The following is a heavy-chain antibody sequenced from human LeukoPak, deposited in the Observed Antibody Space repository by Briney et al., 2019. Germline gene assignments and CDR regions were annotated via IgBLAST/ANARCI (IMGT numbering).Heavy chain of an antibody. CDR2: MNPNSGNT. CDR3: ARGRDSSGWYWRYYYMDV. D-gene: IGHD6-19*01. V-gene: IGHV1-8*03. J-gene: IGHJ6*03. CDR1: GYTFTSYG. Sequence: EASVKVSCKASGYTFTSYGINWVRQAAGQGLEWMGWMNPNSGNTGYAQKFQGRVTITRNTSISTAYMELSSLRSVDTAVYYCARGRDSSGWYWRYYYMDVWGKGTTVTVSS.